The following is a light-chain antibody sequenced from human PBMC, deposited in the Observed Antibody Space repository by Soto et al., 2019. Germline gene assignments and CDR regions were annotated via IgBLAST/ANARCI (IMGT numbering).Light chain of an antibody. CDR1: SSDVGGYNF. CDR2: EVN. CDR3: SSYAGSNIV. V-gene: IGLV2-8*01. J-gene: IGLJ2*01. Sequence: QSVLTQPPSASGSPGQSVTVSCTGNSSDVGGYNFVSWYQLHPGKAPKLMIYEVNKRPSGVPARFSGSKSGNTASLTVSGLQAVDEADYYCSSYAGSNIVFGGGTKLTVL.